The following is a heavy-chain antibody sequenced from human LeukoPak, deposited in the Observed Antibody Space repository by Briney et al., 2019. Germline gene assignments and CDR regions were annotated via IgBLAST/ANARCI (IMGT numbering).Heavy chain of an antibody. Sequence: ASVKVSCKASGYTFTGYYMHWVRQAPGQGLEWMGWINPNSGGTNYAQKFQGRVTMTRDTSISTAYMELSRPRSDDTAVYYCARDRRYGSGNYDYWGQGTLVTVSS. V-gene: IGHV1-2*02. CDR3: ARDRRYGSGNYDY. D-gene: IGHD3-10*01. J-gene: IGHJ4*02. CDR2: INPNSGGT. CDR1: GYTFTGYY.